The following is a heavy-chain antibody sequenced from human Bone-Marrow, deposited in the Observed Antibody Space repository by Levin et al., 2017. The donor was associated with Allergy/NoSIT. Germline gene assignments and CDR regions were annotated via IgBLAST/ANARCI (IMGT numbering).Heavy chain of an antibody. CDR2: IKQDGSEK. D-gene: IGHD6-13*01. CDR1: GFTFSSYW. J-gene: IGHJ4*02. Sequence: PGGSLRLSCAASGFTFSSYWMSWVRQAPGKGLEWVANIKQDGSEKYYVDSVKGRFTISRDNAKNSLYLQMNSLRAEDTAVYYCARDTPETGEAALPFDYWGQGTLVTVSS. CDR3: ARDTPETGEAALPFDY. V-gene: IGHV3-7*01.